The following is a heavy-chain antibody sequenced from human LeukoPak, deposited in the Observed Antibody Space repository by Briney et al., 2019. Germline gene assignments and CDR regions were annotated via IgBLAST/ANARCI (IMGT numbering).Heavy chain of an antibody. D-gene: IGHD6-19*01. Sequence: PSETLSLTCAVYGGSFSGYYWSWIRQPPGKGLEWIGEINHSGSTNYNPSLKSRVTISVDTSKNQFSLKLSSVTAADTAVYYCARDTGSAYGMDVWGQGNTVTVSS. CDR1: GGSFSGYY. CDR3: ARDTGSAYGMDV. V-gene: IGHV4-34*01. J-gene: IGHJ6*02. CDR2: INHSGST.